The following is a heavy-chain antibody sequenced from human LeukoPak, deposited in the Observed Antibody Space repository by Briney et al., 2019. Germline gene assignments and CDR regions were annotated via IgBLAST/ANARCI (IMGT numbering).Heavy chain of an antibody. D-gene: IGHD3-10*01. CDR2: MKPNSGTT. J-gene: IGHJ5*02. CDR1: GYTFSYYD. CDR3: ARGHGSGLDP. Sequence: GASVRVSCKTSGYTFSYYDINWVRQAPGQGLEWMGWMKPNSGTTGLAQKFQGRVTMTRDVSISTAYMELSNLTPDNTAVYFCARGHGSGLDPWGQGSPVTVSS. V-gene: IGHV1-8*01.